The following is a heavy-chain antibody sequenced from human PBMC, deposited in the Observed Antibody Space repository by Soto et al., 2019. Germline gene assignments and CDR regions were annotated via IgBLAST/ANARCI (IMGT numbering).Heavy chain of an antibody. Sequence: QVQLQESGPGLVKPSETLSLTCTVSGGSISSYFWSWIRQPPGKGLEWIGYYTGSTNYNPSLKSRVTISVDTSKNQFSLQLSSVTAADTAVYSCANFNWYFDLWGRGTLVTVSS. CDR2: YYTGST. V-gene: IGHV4-59*01. CDR3: ANFNWYFDL. CDR1: GGSISSYF. J-gene: IGHJ2*01.